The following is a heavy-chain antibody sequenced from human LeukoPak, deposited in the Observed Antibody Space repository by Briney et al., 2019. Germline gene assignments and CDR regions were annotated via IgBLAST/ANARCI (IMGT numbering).Heavy chain of an antibody. V-gene: IGHV4-30-4*01. CDR3: ARYYYGSGIENWFDP. CDR1: GGSISSGDYY. CDR2: IYYSGST. D-gene: IGHD3-10*01. J-gene: IGHJ5*02. Sequence: SLTLSLTCTVSGGSISSGDYYWSWIRQPPGKGLEWIGYIYYSGSTYYNPSLKSRVTISVDTSKNQFSLKLSSVTAADTAVYYCARYYYGSGIENWFDPWGQGTLVTVSS.